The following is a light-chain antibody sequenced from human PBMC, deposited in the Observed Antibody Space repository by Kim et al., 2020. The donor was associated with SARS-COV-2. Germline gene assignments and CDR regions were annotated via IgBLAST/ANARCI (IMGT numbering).Light chain of an antibody. V-gene: IGKV3-15*01. CDR3: QQYNNWPPYI. CDR2: GAS. J-gene: IGKJ2*01. Sequence: VATRERGHPPLRGRAKFWRKPRVYPAKTWPAPRLVIYGASTRATGVPARFSGSGSGTEFTLTISGLQSEDFAVYYCQQYNNWPPYIFGQGTKLEI. CDR1: KFWRK.